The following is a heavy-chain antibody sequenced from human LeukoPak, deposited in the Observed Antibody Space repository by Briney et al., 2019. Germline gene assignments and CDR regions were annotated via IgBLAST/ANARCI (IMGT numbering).Heavy chain of an antibody. Sequence: SVKVSCKASGGTFIDYPISWVRQAPGQGREGRGGIVPRFAAADYAQQFQGRVTITADMYTTTAYMELSSLTSDDTAIYYCAGGYGSGVMSPYALDVWGTGTTVVVSS. CDR3: AGGYGSGVMSPYALDV. V-gene: IGHV1-69*06. J-gene: IGHJ6*04. D-gene: IGHD3-10*01. CDR1: GGTFIDYP. CDR2: IVPRFAAA.